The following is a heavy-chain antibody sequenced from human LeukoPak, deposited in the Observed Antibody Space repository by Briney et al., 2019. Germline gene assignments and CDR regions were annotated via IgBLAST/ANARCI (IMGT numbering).Heavy chain of an antibody. D-gene: IGHD6-19*01. V-gene: IGHV3-23*01. CDR1: GFTFSSYA. J-gene: IGHJ1*01. CDR3: AKGNGSGWHVTLMGYFQH. Sequence: PGGSLRLSCAASGFTFSSYAMSWVRQAPGKGLEWVSAISGSGGSTYYADSVKGRFTISRDNSKNTLYLQMNSLRAEDTAVYYCAKGNGSGWHVTLMGYFQHWGQGTLVTVSS. CDR2: ISGSGGST.